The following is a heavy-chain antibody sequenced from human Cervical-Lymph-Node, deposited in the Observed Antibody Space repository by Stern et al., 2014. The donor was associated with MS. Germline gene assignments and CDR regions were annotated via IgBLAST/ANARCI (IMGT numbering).Heavy chain of an antibody. CDR1: GYSFTSYW. J-gene: IGHJ3*02. V-gene: IGHV5-51*01. Sequence: EVQLEESGAEVKKPGESLKISCKGSGYSFTSYWIGWVRQMPGKGLEWMGVIYPGESDTRYRPSFQGQVTISADKSISTAYLQWSSLKASDTAMYYCARHLMEYCSGGSCYDAFDIWGQGTMVTVSS. CDR3: ARHLMEYCSGGSCYDAFDI. D-gene: IGHD2-15*01. CDR2: IYPGESDT.